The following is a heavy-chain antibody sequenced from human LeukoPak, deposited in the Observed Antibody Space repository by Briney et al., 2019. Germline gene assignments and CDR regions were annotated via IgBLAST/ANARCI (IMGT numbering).Heavy chain of an antibody. Sequence: GASVKVSCKASGYTFTSYGISWVRRAAGQGLEWMGCISAYNGNTNYAQKLQGRVTMTTDTSTSTAYMELRSLRSDDTAVYYCAREAIVVVVAATPQYYYYGMDVWGQGTTVTVSS. CDR3: AREAIVVVVAATPQYYYYGMDV. CDR2: ISAYNGNT. CDR1: GYTFTSYG. D-gene: IGHD2-15*01. V-gene: IGHV1-18*01. J-gene: IGHJ6*02.